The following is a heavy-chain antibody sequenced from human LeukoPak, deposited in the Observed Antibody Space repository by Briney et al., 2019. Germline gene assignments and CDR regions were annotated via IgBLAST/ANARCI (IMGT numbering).Heavy chain of an antibody. Sequence: PGGSLRFSCAASGFTFSSYSMNWVRQAPGKGLEWVSSISSSGSYIYYADAVKGRFTISRDNAKTSLYLQMNSLRAEDTAVYYCARDRSSSWYGAFDLWGLGTMVTVSS. CDR3: ARDRSSSWYGAFDL. J-gene: IGHJ3*01. D-gene: IGHD6-13*01. CDR1: GFTFSSYS. V-gene: IGHV3-21*01. CDR2: ISSSGSYI.